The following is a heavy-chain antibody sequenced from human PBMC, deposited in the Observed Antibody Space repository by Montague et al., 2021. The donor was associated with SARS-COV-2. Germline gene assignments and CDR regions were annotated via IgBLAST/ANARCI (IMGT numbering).Heavy chain of an antibody. D-gene: IGHD1-26*01. J-gene: IGHJ5*02. V-gene: IGHV4-59*12. CDR2: IYYGATT. CDR1: GGTITNYY. CDR3: ARLRRGTYYVSFDP. Sequence: SETLSLTCTVSGGTITNYYLTWIRQSPGRGLEWIGYIYYGATTNYNPALKSRVTMSIDTSKNQFSLSLSSVTAADSTVYYCARLRRGTYYVSFDPWGQGALASVAS.